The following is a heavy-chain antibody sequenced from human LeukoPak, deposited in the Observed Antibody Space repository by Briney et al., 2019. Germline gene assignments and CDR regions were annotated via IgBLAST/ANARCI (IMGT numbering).Heavy chain of an antibody. CDR1: GFTFSRYA. D-gene: IGHD6-19*01. CDR3: AKDTKAVAGRGGYFDL. V-gene: IGHV3-30*18. Sequence: GGSLRLSCAASGFTFSRYAVHWLRQAPGKGLEWVAVISDDGTDKYYADSVQGRLTISRDNSKNTLYLQMNSLRVEDTAVYFCAKDTKAVAGRGGYFDLWGRGTLATVSS. J-gene: IGHJ2*01. CDR2: ISDDGTDK.